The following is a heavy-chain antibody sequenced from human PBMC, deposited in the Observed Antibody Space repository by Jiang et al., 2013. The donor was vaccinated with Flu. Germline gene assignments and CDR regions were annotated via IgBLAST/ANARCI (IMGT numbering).Heavy chain of an antibody. CDR1: GFTFSSYA. J-gene: IGHJ4*02. CDR2: ISYDGTNK. D-gene: IGHD3-16*01. V-gene: IGHV3-30*04. CDR3: ARRGSNGRVPGPFDY. Sequence: RLSCAASGFTFSSYAMHWVRQAPGKGLEWVAIISYDGTNKYYADSVKGRFTISRDNSENTLYLQMNSLRTEDTALYYCARRGSNGRVPGPFDYWGQGTLVTVSS.